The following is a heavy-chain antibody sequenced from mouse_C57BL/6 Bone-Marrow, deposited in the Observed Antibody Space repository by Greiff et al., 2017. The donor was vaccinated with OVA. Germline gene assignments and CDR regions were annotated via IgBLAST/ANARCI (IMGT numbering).Heavy chain of an antibody. CDR1: GYTFTDYY. V-gene: IGHV1-19*01. Sequence: EVKLQESGPVLVKPGASVKMSCKASGYTFTDYYMNWVKQSHGKSLEWIGVLNPYNGGTSYNQKFKGKATLTVDKSSSTAYMELNSLTSEDSAVYYCARGGNDYGSSFAMDYWGQGTSVTVSS. D-gene: IGHD1-1*01. J-gene: IGHJ4*01. CDR3: ARGGNDYGSSFAMDY. CDR2: LNPYNGGT.